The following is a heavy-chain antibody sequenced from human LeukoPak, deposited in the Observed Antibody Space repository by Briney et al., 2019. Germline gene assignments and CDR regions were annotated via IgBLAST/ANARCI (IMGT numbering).Heavy chain of an antibody. V-gene: IGHV3-30*18. J-gene: IGHJ6*02. CDR3: AKGVAGTPYYYYGMDV. CDR1: GFTFSSYG. D-gene: IGHD6-19*01. CDR2: ISYDGSNK. Sequence: GGSLRLSCAASGFTFSSYGMHWVRQAPGKGLEWVAVISYDGSNKYYADSVKGRFTISRDNSKNTLYLQMNSLRAEDTAVYYCAKGVAGTPYYYYGMDVWGQGTTVTVTS.